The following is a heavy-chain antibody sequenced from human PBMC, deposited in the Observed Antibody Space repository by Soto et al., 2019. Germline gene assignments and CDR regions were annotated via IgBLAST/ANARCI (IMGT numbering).Heavy chain of an antibody. CDR2: INHSGST. V-gene: IGHV4-34*01. Sequence: PSETLSLTCAGYGGSFSGYYWSWIRQPPGKGLECIGEINHSGSTNYNPSLKSRVTISVDTSKNQISLRLSSVTAADTAVYYCARGRSNYYYGMDVWGQGTTVTVSS. CDR3: ARGRSNYYYGMDV. J-gene: IGHJ6*02. CDR1: GGSFSGYY. D-gene: IGHD4-4*01.